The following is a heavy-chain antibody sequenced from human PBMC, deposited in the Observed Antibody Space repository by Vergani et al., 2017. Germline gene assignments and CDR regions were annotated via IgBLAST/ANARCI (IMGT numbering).Heavy chain of an antibody. Sequence: EVHLLESGGGLVQSGGSLRLSCAASGFTFSNSAVSWVRQAPGRGLAWVSSISGPGLSTYYADSVKGRFSLSRDNSKNTVFLQIHSLSAEDTAIYYCVRGGLATIYNWFDPWGQGTRVTVSS. V-gene: IGHV3-23*01. D-gene: IGHD5-24*01. CDR1: GFTFSNSA. J-gene: IGHJ5*01. CDR3: VRGGLATIYNWFDP. CDR2: ISGPGLST.